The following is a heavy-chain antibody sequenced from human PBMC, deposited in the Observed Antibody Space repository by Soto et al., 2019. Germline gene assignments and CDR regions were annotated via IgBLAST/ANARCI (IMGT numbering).Heavy chain of an antibody. CDR3: ARDRGRSRSRYYYDYGIDV. V-gene: IGHV1-18*01. J-gene: IGHJ6*02. CDR1: GYTFTSYG. CDR2: ISAYNGNT. D-gene: IGHD6-13*01. Sequence: ASVKVSCKASGYTFTSYGISWVRQAPGQGLEWMGWISAYNGNTNYAQKLQGRVTMTTDTSTSTAYMELRSLRSDDTAVYYCARDRGRSRSRYYYDYGIDVWVQGATVTVS.